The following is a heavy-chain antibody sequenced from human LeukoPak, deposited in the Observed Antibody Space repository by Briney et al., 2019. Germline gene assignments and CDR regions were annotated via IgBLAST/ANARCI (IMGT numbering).Heavy chain of an antibody. CDR3: AKEGLGRWGGVVAFDI. J-gene: IGHJ3*02. CDR2: ISYDGINK. CDR1: GFNFSSYA. Sequence: GGSLRLSCAASGFNFSSYAMHWVRQAPGKGLEWVTVISYDGINKYYADSVKGRFTISRDNSKNILSLQMNSLKTEDTAVYYCAKEGLGRWGGVVAFDIWGQGTMATVSS. V-gene: IGHV3-30-3*01. D-gene: IGHD2-8*02.